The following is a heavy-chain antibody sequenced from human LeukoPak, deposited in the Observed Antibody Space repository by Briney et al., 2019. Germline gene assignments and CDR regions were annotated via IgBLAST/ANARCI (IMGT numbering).Heavy chain of an antibody. CDR2: IYYSGST. J-gene: IGHJ6*03. D-gene: IGHD1/OR15-1a*01. CDR3: ARRTPKLYYYYMDV. Sequence: SQTLSLTCTVPGGSISSGGYYWSWIRQHPGKGLEWIGYIYYSGSTYYNPSLKSRVTISVDTSKNQFSLKLSSVTAADTAVYYCARRTPKLYYYYMDVWGKGTTVTVSS. V-gene: IGHV4-31*03. CDR1: GGSISSGGYY.